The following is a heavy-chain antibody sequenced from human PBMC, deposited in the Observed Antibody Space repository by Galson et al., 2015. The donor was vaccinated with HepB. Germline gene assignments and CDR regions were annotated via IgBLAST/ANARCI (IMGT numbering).Heavy chain of an antibody. D-gene: IGHD2-2*01. V-gene: IGHV3-15*01. CDR3: TTDVYFSSYWSWLDP. Sequence: SLRLSCAASGFTFNDAWMNWVRQAPGKGLEWVGRIKSKTGGATTEYAVPVKGRFTISRDDSRNTLYLQMNSLRTDDTAVYYCTTDVYFSSYWSWLDPWGQGTLVTVSS. CDR1: GFTFNDAW. J-gene: IGHJ5*02. CDR2: IKSKTGGATT.